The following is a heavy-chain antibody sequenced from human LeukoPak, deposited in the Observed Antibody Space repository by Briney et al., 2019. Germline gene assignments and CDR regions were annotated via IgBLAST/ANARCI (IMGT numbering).Heavy chain of an antibody. J-gene: IGHJ4*02. V-gene: IGHV3-23*01. CDR3: ARADFWSGYYEDY. CDR1: GGSISSGGYS. Sequence: ASETLSLTCAVSGGSISSGGYSWSWIRQPPGKGLEWVSAISGSGGSTYYADSVKGRFTISRDNSKNTLYLQMNSLRDEDTAVYYCARADFWSGYYEDYWGQGTLVTVSS. D-gene: IGHD3-3*01. CDR2: ISGSGGST.